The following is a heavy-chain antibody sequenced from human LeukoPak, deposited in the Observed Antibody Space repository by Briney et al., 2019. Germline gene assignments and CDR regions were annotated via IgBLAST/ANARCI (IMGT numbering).Heavy chain of an antibody. J-gene: IGHJ4*02. Sequence: GESLKISCKGSGYSFTSYWIGWVRQMPGKGLEWMGIIYPGDSDTRYSPSFQGQVTISADKSISTAYLQWSSLKASDTAMYYCARPHYYDSSGILAVGYWGQGTLVTVSS. CDR1: GYSFTSYW. V-gene: IGHV5-51*01. CDR2: IYPGDSDT. D-gene: IGHD3-22*01. CDR3: ARPHYYDSSGILAVGY.